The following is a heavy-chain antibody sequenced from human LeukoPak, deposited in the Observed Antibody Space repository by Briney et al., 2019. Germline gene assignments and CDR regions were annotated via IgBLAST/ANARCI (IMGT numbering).Heavy chain of an antibody. CDR1: GGSISNVDSY. CDR3: ASPKGLRASWDF. V-gene: IGHV4-39*07. Sequence: SETLSLTCSVSGGSISNVDSYWAWILQPPGKGREWIGTVYYSGSANYNPSLKSRVSISADTAKNQFSLKLRTVTAADTAVYYCASPKGLRASWDFWGQGALVTVSS. CDR2: VYYSGSA. J-gene: IGHJ4*02.